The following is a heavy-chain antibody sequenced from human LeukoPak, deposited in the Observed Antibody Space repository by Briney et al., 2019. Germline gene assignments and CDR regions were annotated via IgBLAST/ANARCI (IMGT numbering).Heavy chain of an antibody. J-gene: IGHJ6*03. D-gene: IGHD6-13*01. Sequence: SETLSLTCTVSGGSISSSSYYWGWIRQPPGKGLEWIGSIYYSGSTYYNPSLKSRVTISVDTSKNQFSLKLSSVTAANTAEYYCARRSSSQLYYYYYMDVWGKGTTVTVSS. V-gene: IGHV4-39*07. CDR2: IYYSGST. CDR3: ARRSSSQLYYYYYMDV. CDR1: GGSISSSSYY.